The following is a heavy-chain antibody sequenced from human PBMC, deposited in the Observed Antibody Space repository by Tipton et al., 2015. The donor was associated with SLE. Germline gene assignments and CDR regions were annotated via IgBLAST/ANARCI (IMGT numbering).Heavy chain of an antibody. CDR1: GYTFTSYG. V-gene: IGHV1-18*01. Sequence: QVQLVQSGDEVKKPGASVKVSCKASGYTFTSYGISWVRQAPGQGLEWMGWISGYNGDTNYAQKLQGRVTMTTDTSTTTAYMELRSLTSDDTAVYYCASRGVRGYLDYWGKGTLATVSS. CDR3: ASRGVRGYLDY. CDR2: ISGYNGDT. J-gene: IGHJ4*02. D-gene: IGHD2-8*01.